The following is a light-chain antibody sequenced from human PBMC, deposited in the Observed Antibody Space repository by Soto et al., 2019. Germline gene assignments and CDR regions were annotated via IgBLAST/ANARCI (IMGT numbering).Light chain of an antibody. J-gene: IGKJ4*01. CDR2: ATS. CDR1: QSISTY. V-gene: IGKV1-39*01. CDR3: QQSYSTSLLT. Sequence: DILMTQSPSSLSASVGDRVTITCRASQSISTYLNWYQQKQGKAPKLLIYATSSLQSGVPSRFSGSGSGTLFTLTISSLQPEDFATYYCQQSYSTSLLTFGEGTKVEIK.